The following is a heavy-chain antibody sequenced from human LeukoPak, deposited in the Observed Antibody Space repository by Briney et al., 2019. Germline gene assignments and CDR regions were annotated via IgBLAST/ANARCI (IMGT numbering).Heavy chain of an antibody. J-gene: IGHJ4*02. Sequence: SKTLSLTCTVSGGSINTSPYYWGWVRQPPEKGLEWLGGISYSGTAYYNPSLRSRVTVSRDTSKNQFSLKLSSVTAADTAVYYCARDVDTAMAPHFDYWGQGTLVTVSS. CDR1: GGSINTSPYY. V-gene: IGHV4-39*07. CDR3: ARDVDTAMAPHFDY. D-gene: IGHD5-18*01. CDR2: ISYSGTA.